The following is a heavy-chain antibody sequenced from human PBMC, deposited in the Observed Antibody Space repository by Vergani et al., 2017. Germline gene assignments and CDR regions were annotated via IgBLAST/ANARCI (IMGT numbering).Heavy chain of an antibody. J-gene: IGHJ5*02. CDR2: IHYSENT. D-gene: IGHD3-10*01. CDR1: FDSIRNLY. CDR3: VRETGSGTYYKKWFDP. Sequence: QVQLQESGPGLVKSSETLFLTCSVSFDSIRNLYCNWIRQPPGKGLEWIGSIHYSENTNYNPSLKTRVTISVDTSKNQISLTLTSVTAADTAVYFCVRETGSGTYYKKWFDPWGQGILVTVSS. V-gene: IGHV4-59*11.